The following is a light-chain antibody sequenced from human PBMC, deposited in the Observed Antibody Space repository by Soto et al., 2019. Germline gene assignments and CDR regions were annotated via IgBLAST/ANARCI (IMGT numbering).Light chain of an antibody. CDR1: QSVSSRY. CDR2: DAS. Sequence: EILLTQSPGTLSLSPGERATLSCRASQSVSSRYLAWYQQKPGQAPRLLIYDASNRATGIPARFSGSGSGTDFTLTTSSLEPEDFAVYYCQQRSNWLTFGQGTRLEIK. J-gene: IGKJ5*01. V-gene: IGKV3D-20*02. CDR3: QQRSNWLT.